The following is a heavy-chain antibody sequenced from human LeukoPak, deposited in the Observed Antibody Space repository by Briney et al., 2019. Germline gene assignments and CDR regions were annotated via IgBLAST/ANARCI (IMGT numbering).Heavy chain of an antibody. J-gene: IGHJ4*02. CDR1: GGAIRSHY. CDR2: IYSSGYT. V-gene: IGHV4-4*07. D-gene: IGHD1/OR15-1a*01. Sequence: PSETLSLTCTVSGGAIRSHYWNWIRQPAGKGLEWIGRIYSSGYTNDNPFLKSRITMSVDMSKNQFSLRLNSVTAAGTAVYYCARGEHSVDSWGQGMLVNVSS. CDR3: ARGEHSVDS.